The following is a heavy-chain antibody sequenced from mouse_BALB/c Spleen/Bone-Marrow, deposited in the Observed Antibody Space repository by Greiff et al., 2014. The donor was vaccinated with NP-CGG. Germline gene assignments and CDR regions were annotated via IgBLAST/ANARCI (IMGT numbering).Heavy chain of an antibody. CDR1: GFNIKDTY. J-gene: IGHJ3*01. V-gene: IGHV14-3*02. D-gene: IGHD1-1*01. CDR3: ASYYYGSSLFAY. Sequence: EVNVVESGAELVKPGASVKLSCTASGFNIKDTYMHRVKQRPEQGLEWIGRIDPANGNTKYDPKFQGKATITADTSSNTAYLQLSSLTSEDTAVYYCASYYYGSSLFAYWGQGTLVTVSA. CDR2: IDPANGNT.